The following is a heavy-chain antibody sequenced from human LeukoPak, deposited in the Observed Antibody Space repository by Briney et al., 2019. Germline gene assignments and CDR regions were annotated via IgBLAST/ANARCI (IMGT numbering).Heavy chain of an antibody. CDR3: ARDQMTTQDAFDI. J-gene: IGHJ3*02. V-gene: IGHV1-8*01. CDR2: MNPNSGNT. CDR1: GYTFTSYD. Sequence: ASVKVSCKASGYTFTSYDINWVRQATGQGLEWMGWMNPNSGNTGYAQKFQGRVTMTRNTSISTAYMELSSLRSEDTAVYYCARDQMTTQDAFDIWGQGTMVTVSS. D-gene: IGHD4-11*01.